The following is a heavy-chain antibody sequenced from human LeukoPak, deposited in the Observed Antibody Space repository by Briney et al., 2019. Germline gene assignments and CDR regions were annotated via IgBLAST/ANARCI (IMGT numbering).Heavy chain of an antibody. D-gene: IGHD3-22*01. CDR2: ISGSGGST. Sequence: SGGSLRLSCAASGFTFSSYAMSWVRQAPGKGLEWVSAISGSGGSTYYADSVKGRFTISSDNSKNTLYLQMNSLRDEDTAVYYCAKDSHYYDSSGYFSYFDFWGQGTLVTVSS. V-gene: IGHV3-23*01. CDR3: AKDSHYYDSSGYFSYFDF. J-gene: IGHJ4*02. CDR1: GFTFSSYA.